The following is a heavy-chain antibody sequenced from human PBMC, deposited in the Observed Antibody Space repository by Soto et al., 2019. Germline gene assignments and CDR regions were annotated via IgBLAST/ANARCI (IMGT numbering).Heavy chain of an antibody. CDR3: AKPRALLADAFDI. D-gene: IGHD3-10*01. Sequence: GGSLRLSCAASGFTFSSYGMHWVRQAPGKGLEWVAVISYDGSNKYYADSVKGRFTISRDNSKNTLYLQMNSLRAEDTAVYYCAKPRALLADAFDIWGQGTMVTVSS. CDR1: GFTFSSYG. J-gene: IGHJ3*02. CDR2: ISYDGSNK. V-gene: IGHV3-30*18.